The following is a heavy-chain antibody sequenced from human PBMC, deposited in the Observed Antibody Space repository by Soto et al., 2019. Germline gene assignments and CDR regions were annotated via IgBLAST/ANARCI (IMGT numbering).Heavy chain of an antibody. J-gene: IGHJ6*02. CDR2: ISYDGSNK. D-gene: IGHD6-13*01. Sequence: GGSLRLSCAASGFTFSSYAMHWVRQAPGKGLEWVAVISYDGSNKYYADSAKGRFTISRDNSKNTLYLQMNSLRAEDTAVYYCARVLAAAGSGDYYGMDVWGQGTTVTVSS. CDR1: GFTFSSYA. CDR3: ARVLAAAGSGDYYGMDV. V-gene: IGHV3-30-3*01.